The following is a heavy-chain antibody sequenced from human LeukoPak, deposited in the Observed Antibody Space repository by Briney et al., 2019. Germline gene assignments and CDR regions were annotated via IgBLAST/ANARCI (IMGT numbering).Heavy chain of an antibody. J-gene: IGHJ3*02. D-gene: IGHD3-3*01. Sequence: SETLSLTCTVSGGSISSYYWSWIRQPPGKGLEWIGYIYYSGSTNYNPSLKSRVTISVDTSKNQFSLKLSSVTAADTAVYYCARHQGYYDFWSGYYPDAFDIWGQGTMVTVSS. V-gene: IGHV4-59*01. CDR3: ARHQGYYDFWSGYYPDAFDI. CDR2: IYYSGST. CDR1: GGSISSYY.